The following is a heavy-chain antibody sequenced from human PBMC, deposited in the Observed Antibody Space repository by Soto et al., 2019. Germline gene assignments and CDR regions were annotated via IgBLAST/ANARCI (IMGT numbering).Heavy chain of an antibody. J-gene: IGHJ4*02. CDR3: AREVISTLSFDY. Sequence: ASVKVSCKASGYTFTSYYIHWVRQAPGQGLEWMGMINPTADTTNYAQEFQGRVTITRDTSTSTAYMELSSLRSEDTAVYYCAREVISTLSFDYWGQGTLVTVPS. CDR2: INPTADTT. V-gene: IGHV1-46*01. D-gene: IGHD3-22*01. CDR1: GYTFTSYY.